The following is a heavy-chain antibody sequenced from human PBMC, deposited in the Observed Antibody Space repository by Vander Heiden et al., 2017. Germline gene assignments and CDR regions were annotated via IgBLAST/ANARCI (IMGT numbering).Heavy chain of an antibody. J-gene: IGHJ6*02. CDR3: ARGNYYGMDV. CDR2: ISSDGSST. CDR1: GFAFSNYW. V-gene: IGHV3-74*01. Sequence: EVQLVESGGGLVQPGGCLRLSCAASGFAFSNYWMHWVRQAPGKGLVWVSRISSDGSSTSYADSVKGRFTISRDNAKNTLYLQMNSLRAEDTAVYYCARGNYYGMDVWGQGTTVTVSS.